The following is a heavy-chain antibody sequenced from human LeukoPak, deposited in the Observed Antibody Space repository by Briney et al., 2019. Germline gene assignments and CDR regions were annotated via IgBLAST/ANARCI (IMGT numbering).Heavy chain of an antibody. V-gene: IGHV3-66*04. J-gene: IGHJ4*02. CDR1: GFTVSSDY. Sequence: GGSLRLSCAASGFTVSSDYMSWVRQAPGKGLEWVSVIYSGSSTYYADSVKGRFTISRDYSKNTLYLQMNALRADDTAVYYCARQPCTNGVCYTGPLDYWGQGTLVTVSS. CDR3: ARQPCTNGVCYTGPLDY. CDR2: IYSGSST. D-gene: IGHD2-8*01.